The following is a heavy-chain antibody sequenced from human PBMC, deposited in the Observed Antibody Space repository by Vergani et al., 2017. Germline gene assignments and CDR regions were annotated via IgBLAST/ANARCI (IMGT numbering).Heavy chain of an antibody. D-gene: IGHD2-21*02. CDR2: IYYSGST. V-gene: IGHV4-59*01. Sequence: QVQLQESGPVLVKPSETLSLTCTVSGGSISSYYWSWIRQPPGKGLEWIGYIYYSGSTNYNPSLKSRVTISVDTSKNQFSLKLSSVTAADTAVYYCARNPYCGGDCYSDAFDIWGQGTMVTVSS. CDR3: ARNPYCGGDCYSDAFDI. CDR1: GGSISSYY. J-gene: IGHJ3*02.